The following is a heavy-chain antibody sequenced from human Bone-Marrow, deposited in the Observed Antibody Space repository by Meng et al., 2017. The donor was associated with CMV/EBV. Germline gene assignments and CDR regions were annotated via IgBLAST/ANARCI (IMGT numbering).Heavy chain of an antibody. V-gene: IGHV1-2*02. CDR3: SRGKSGFGYGAEIDY. CDR1: GYTFTGYY. CDR2: INPNIGGT. J-gene: IGHJ4*02. D-gene: IGHD3-10*01. Sequence: ASVKDSCKASGYTFTGYYMHWVRQAPGQGLEWMGWINPNIGGTNYAQKFQGRVTMTRDTSIRTAYMELSSRRSEDTAVYYCSRGKSGFGYGAEIDYWGQGTLVTVYS.